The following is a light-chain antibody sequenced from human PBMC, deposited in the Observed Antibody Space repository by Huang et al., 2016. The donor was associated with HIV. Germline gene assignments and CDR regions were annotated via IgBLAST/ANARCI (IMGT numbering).Light chain of an antibody. CDR2: GAS. CDR3: QQAHTFPLT. CDR1: QGISTW. V-gene: IGKV1D-12*01. J-gene: IGKJ4*01. Sequence: DIQMTQSPSSVSASVGDRVTITCRASQGISTWLVWYQQQPGRAPKFLIYGASELQPGVPSRFSGSGSGTDFTLTISSLQPEDFATYYCQQAHTFPLTFGGGTKVEMK.